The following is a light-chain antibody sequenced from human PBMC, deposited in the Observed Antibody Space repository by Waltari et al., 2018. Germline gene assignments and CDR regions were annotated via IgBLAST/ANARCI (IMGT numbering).Light chain of an antibody. Sequence: QSALTQPASVSGSPGQSITISCTGTRRDIGYYNLVSWYQQDPGKAPKVIIYEVNKRPSGVSNRFSGSKSGNTASLTISGLQAEDEADYYCCSYIGDSAWVFGGGTKVTVL. V-gene: IGLV2-23*02. CDR2: EVN. CDR3: CSYIGDSAWV. CDR1: RRDIGYYNL. J-gene: IGLJ3*02.